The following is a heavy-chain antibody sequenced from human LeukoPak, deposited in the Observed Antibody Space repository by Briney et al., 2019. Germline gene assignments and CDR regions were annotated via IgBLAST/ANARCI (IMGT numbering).Heavy chain of an antibody. V-gene: IGHV3-30*02. CDR1: GFSFRSYG. D-gene: IGHD3-22*01. Sequence: PGGSLRLSCAASGFSFRSYGMHWVRQAPGQGLEWVAFIRNDGSDKYYADSVRGRFTISRDNSKNSLHVQMNSLRVEDTGVYYCAKDLEAGTSGYSLDYWGQGTLVSVSS. J-gene: IGHJ4*02. CDR2: IRNDGSDK. CDR3: AKDLEAGTSGYSLDY.